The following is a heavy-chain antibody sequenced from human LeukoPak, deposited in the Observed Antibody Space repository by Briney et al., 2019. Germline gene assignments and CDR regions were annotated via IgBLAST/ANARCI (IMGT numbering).Heavy chain of an antibody. CDR1: GYSISSGYY. Sequence: SETLSLTCAVSGYSISSGYYWGWIRQPPGKGLEWIGSIYHSGSTYYNPSLKSRVTISVDTSKNQFSLKLSSVTAADTAVYYCASRPSYFDYWGQGTLVTVSS. CDR2: IYHSGST. J-gene: IGHJ4*02. CDR3: ASRPSYFDY. V-gene: IGHV4-38-2*01.